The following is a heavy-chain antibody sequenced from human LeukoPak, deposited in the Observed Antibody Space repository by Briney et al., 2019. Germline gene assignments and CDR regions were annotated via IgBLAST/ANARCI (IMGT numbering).Heavy chain of an antibody. V-gene: IGHV4-39*01. CDR2: IYYSGST. CDR3: ARAGWNYYYYMDV. J-gene: IGHJ6*03. CDR1: GGSISSSSYY. Sequence: SETLSLTCTVSGGSISSSSYYWGWIRQPPGKGLEWIGSIYYSGSTYYNPSLKSRVTISVDTSKNQFSLKLSSVTAADTAVYYCARAGWNYYYYMDVWGKGTTVTISS. D-gene: IGHD6-19*01.